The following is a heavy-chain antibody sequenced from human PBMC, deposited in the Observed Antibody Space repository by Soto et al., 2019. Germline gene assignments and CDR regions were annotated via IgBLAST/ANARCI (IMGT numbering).Heavy chain of an antibody. D-gene: IGHD3-3*01. J-gene: IGHJ4*02. CDR3: AKEYYDFWSGPLDY. CDR2: ISYDGSNK. Sequence: GGSLRHYCAASGFTFSSYGMHGVRQAPGKGLEWVAVISYDGSNKSYADSVKGRFTISRDNSKNTLYLQMNSLRAEDTAVYYCAKEYYDFWSGPLDYWGQGTLVTVSS. V-gene: IGHV3-30*18. CDR1: GFTFSSYG.